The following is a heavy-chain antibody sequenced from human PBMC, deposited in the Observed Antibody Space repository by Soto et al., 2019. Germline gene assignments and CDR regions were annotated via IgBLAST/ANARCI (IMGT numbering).Heavy chain of an antibody. D-gene: IGHD6-19*01. Sequence: SETLSLTCTVSGGSISSYYWSWIRQPPGKGLEWIGYIYYSGSTNYNPSLKSRVTISADTSRNQFSLKLSSVTAADTAVYYCARVLYSSGWYWFDPWGQGTLVTVSS. V-gene: IGHV4-59*01. J-gene: IGHJ5*02. CDR3: ARVLYSSGWYWFDP. CDR1: GGSISSYY. CDR2: IYYSGST.